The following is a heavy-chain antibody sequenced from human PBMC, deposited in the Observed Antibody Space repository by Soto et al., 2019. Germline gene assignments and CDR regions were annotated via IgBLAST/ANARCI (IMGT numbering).Heavy chain of an antibody. Sequence: DVQLVESGGGLIQPGESLRLSCVAFGLTVSGTKYVAWVRQAPGKGPEWVSALYDVFGSFYADSVKGRFTTSSDRSRSTVYLQMNDLRPDDTAVYYCASWREREHAFDVWGQGTAVIVSP. CDR2: LYDVFGS. CDR3: ASWREREHAFDV. CDR1: GLTVSGTKY. D-gene: IGHD1-1*01. J-gene: IGHJ3*01. V-gene: IGHV3-53*01.